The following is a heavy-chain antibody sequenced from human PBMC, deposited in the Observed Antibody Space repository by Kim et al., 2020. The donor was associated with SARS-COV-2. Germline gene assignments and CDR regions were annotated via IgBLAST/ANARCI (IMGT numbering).Heavy chain of an antibody. Sequence: SETLSLTCAVSGGSISSSNWWSWVRQPPGKVLEWIGKIYHSGRTNYNPSLKSRVTISVDKSKNSFSLKISSVTAADTAVYYCARDGGGTVTTNGMDVWGQGTTVTVSS. CDR1: GGSISSSNW. CDR2: IYHSGRT. J-gene: IGHJ6*02. V-gene: IGHV4-4*02. D-gene: IGHD4-17*01. CDR3: ARDGGGTVTTNGMDV.